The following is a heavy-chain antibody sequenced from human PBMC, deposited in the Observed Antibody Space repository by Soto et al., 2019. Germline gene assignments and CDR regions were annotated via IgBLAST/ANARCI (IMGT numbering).Heavy chain of an antibody. Sequence: QVQLQESGPGLVKPSETLSLTCTVSGASIKSYYWAWIRQPAGQGLEWIGRIFASGTTNYNPSLRNRITMSIDTSRNQCSRAMRSMTAADTAMYYCATYSDTYRNCLDPCCQGILVTVSS. CDR3: ATYSDTYRNCLDP. J-gene: IGHJ5*02. V-gene: IGHV4-4*07. D-gene: IGHD5-18*01. CDR2: IFASGTT. CDR1: GASIKSYY.